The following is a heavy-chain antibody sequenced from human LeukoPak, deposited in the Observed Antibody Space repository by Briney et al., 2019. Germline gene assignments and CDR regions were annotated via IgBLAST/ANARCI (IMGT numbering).Heavy chain of an antibody. J-gene: IGHJ4*02. D-gene: IGHD3-10*01. CDR2: IRYDGSNK. V-gene: IGHV3-30*02. CDR3: VKDSKRWKTYYYESGSHYFDY. Sequence: GGSLRLSCAAPGFTFNNYGMHWVRQAPGKGLEWVAFIRYDGSNKYYADSVKGRFTISRDNSKNTLYLQMNSLRAEDTAVYYCVKDSKRWKTYYYESGSHYFDYWGQGTLVTVSS. CDR1: GFTFNNYG.